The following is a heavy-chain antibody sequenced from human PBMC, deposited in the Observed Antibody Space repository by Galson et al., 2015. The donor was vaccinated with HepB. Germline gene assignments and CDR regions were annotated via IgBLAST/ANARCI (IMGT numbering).Heavy chain of an antibody. CDR1: GFTFSSYA. J-gene: IGHJ4*02. V-gene: IGHV3-64D*06. Sequence: SLRLSCAASGFTFSSYAMHWVRQAAGKGQDFVSAISSHGDSTYYADSVKGRFTISRDNSKNTLYLQMSSLRAEDTALYYCVKCQQGYSGYDYLDYWGQGTLVTVSS. CDR3: VKCQQGYSGYDYLDY. D-gene: IGHD5-12*01. CDR2: ISSHGDST.